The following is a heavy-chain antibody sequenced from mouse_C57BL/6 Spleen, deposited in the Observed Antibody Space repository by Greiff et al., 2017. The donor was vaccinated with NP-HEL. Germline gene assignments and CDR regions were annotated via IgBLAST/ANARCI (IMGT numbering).Heavy chain of an antibody. CDR2: IRNKANGYTT. J-gene: IGHJ1*03. CDR3: ARYPYYYGSSPWYFDV. Sequence: EVKLVESGGGLVQPGGSLSLSCAASGFTFTDYYMSWVRQPPGKALEWLGFIRNKANGYTTEYSASVKGRFTISRDNSQSILYLQMNALRAEDSATYYCARYPYYYGSSPWYFDVWGTGTTVTVSS. D-gene: IGHD1-1*01. CDR1: GFTFTDYY. V-gene: IGHV7-3*01.